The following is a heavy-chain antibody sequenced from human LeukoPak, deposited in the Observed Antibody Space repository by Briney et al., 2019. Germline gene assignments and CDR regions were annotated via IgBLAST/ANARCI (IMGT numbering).Heavy chain of an antibody. CDR1: GFNFGDHA. J-gene: IGHJ6*02. V-gene: IGHV3-49*04. D-gene: IGHD5-18*01. Sequence: PGWSLRLSGTTSGFNFGDHAMTWVGQAPGKGLGWVGFIRSKAYRGTTEYAASVKGRFTISRDDSKSVVYLQMNSLKSEDTAVYYCSRGPIQLWVHNGVDVWGQGTTVTVSS. CDR3: SRGPIQLWVHNGVDV. CDR2: IRSKAYRGTT.